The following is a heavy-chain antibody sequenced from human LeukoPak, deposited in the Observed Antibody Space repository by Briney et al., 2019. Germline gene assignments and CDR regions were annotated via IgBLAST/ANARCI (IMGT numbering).Heavy chain of an antibody. V-gene: IGHV4-59*01. D-gene: IGHD4-17*01. Sequence: PSETLSLTCSVSGGSISTYYWSWIRQLPGKGLEWIGYIYYTGTTNYNPSLRSRVTISVDTSRNQFSLRLSSVTAADTAVYYCAREDPQSTVPEGMDVWGHGTTVIVSS. J-gene: IGHJ6*02. CDR2: IYYTGTT. CDR3: AREDPQSTVPEGMDV. CDR1: GGSISTYY.